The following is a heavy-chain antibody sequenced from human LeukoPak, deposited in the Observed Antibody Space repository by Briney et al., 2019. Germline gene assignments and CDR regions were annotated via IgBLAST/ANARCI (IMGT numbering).Heavy chain of an antibody. J-gene: IGHJ4*02. CDR2: ISSSSSYI. V-gene: IGHV3-21*01. Sequence: GGSLRLSCAASGFTFGSYSMNWVRQAPGKGLEWVSSISSSSSYIYYADSVKGRFTISRDNAKNSLYLQMNSLRAEDTAVYYCARDHVGIAAVGGGYWGQGTLVTVSS. D-gene: IGHD6-13*01. CDR3: ARDHVGIAAVGGGY. CDR1: GFTFGSYS.